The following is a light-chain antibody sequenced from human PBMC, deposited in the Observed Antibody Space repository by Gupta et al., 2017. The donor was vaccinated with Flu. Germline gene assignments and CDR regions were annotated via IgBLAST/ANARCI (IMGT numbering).Light chain of an antibody. Sequence: GTLSLSPGERATLSCRASQSVTSSYLAWYQQKPGQAPRLRIFGGSNRATGIPDRFWGSGSGADFTLTINRLEPEDFAVYFCHQYGSSPVTFGGGTKVELK. CDR3: HQYGSSPVT. CDR1: QSVTSSY. V-gene: IGKV3-20*01. J-gene: IGKJ4*01. CDR2: GGS.